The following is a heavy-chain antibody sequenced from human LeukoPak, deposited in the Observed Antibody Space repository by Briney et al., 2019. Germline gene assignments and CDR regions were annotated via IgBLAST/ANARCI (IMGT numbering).Heavy chain of an antibody. V-gene: IGHV3-23*01. CDR2: ISGSCGST. Sequence: PGGSLRLSCAASGFTFSTYAMTWVRQAPGKGLEWVSAISGSCGSTYYADSVKGRFTISRDSYKNTQYLQLNSLRAEDTAVYDCAKDRGRASPGRYYLDYWGQGTLVTVSS. J-gene: IGHJ4*02. D-gene: IGHD3-16*01. CDR3: AKDRGRASPGRYYLDY. CDR1: GFTFSTYA.